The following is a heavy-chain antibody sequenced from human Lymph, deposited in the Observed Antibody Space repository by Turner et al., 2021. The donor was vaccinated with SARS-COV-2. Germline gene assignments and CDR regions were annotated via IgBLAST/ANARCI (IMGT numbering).Heavy chain of an antibody. CDR3: ARDRDSSGWVDY. CDR1: GFTFSSYA. CDR2: ISYDESDK. J-gene: IGHJ4*02. D-gene: IGHD3-22*01. V-gene: IGHV3-30*04. Sequence: QVQLVESGGGVVQPGRSLRLSFAASGFTFSSYAMPWVRQAPGKGLEWVAFISYDESDKYYADSVKGRFTFSRDNSKNTLYLRMNSLRAEDTAVYNCARDRDSSGWVDYWGQGTLVTVSS.